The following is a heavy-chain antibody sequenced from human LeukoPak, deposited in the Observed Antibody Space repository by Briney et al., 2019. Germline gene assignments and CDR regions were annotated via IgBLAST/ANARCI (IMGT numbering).Heavy chain of an antibody. V-gene: IGHV3-48*02. CDR3: ASDTRHDYGDYYDY. Sequence: GGSLRLSCAASGFTFSSYSMNWVRQAPGKGLEWVSYISSSSTIYYADSVKGRFTISRDNAKNSLYLQMNSLRDEDTAVYYCASDTRHDYGDYYDYWGQGTLVTVSS. J-gene: IGHJ4*02. CDR1: GFTFSSYS. CDR2: ISSSSTI. D-gene: IGHD4-17*01.